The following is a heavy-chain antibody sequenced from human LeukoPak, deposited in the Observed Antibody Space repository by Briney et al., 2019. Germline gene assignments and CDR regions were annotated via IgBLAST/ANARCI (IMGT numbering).Heavy chain of an antibody. J-gene: IGHJ3*02. V-gene: IGHV1-69*02. D-gene: IGHD2-8*01. CDR2: IIPILGIA. CDR1: GGTFSGYT. Sequence: SVKVSCKASGGTFSGYTISWVRQAPGQGLEWMGRIIPILGIANYAQKFQGRVTITADKSTSTAYMELSSLRSEDTAVYYCATLGYCTNGVCPWSSGWFDAFDIWGQGTMVTVSS. CDR3: ATLGYCTNGVCPWSSGWFDAFDI.